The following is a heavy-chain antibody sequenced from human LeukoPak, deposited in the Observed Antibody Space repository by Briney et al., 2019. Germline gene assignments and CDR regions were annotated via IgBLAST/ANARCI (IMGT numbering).Heavy chain of an antibody. D-gene: IGHD3-22*01. J-gene: IGHJ4*02. CDR2: ISSSSYI. CDR3: ARVGSSGYYYFDY. Sequence: GGSLRLSCAASGFTFSSYSMNWVRQAPGKGLEWVSSISSSSYIYYADSVKGRFTISRDNAKNSLYLQMNSLRAEDTAVYYCARVGSSGYYYFDYWGQGTLVTVSS. V-gene: IGHV3-21*01. CDR1: GFTFSSYS.